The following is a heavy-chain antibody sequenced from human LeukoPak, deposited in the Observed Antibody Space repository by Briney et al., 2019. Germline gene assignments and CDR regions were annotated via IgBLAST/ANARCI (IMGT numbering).Heavy chain of an antibody. J-gene: IGHJ4*02. CDR2: ISGSGDST. V-gene: IGHV3-23*01. CDR1: GFTFSSYA. D-gene: IGHD3-22*01. CDR3: AKVGCYNDSSGYYLDYFDY. Sequence: GGSLRLSCAASGFTFSSYAMSWVRQAPGKGLEWVSAISGSGDSTYYADSVKGRFTISRDNSKNTLYLQMNSLRAEDTAVYYCAKVGCYNDSSGYYLDYFDYWGQGTLVTVSS.